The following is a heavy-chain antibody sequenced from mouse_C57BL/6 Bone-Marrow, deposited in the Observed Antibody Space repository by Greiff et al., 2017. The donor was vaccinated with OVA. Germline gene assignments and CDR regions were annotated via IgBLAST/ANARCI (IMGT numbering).Heavy chain of an antibody. CDR2: IYPRSGNT. Sequence: QVHVKQSGAELARPGASVKLSCKASGYNFTSYGISWVKQRTGQGLEWIGEIYPRSGNTNYKEKFKGKATLTADKSSSTAYMELRSLTSEDSAVYFCARLPCYCVSSYGFAYWGQGTLVTVSA. V-gene: IGHV1-81*01. D-gene: IGHD1-1*01. CDR3: ARLPCYCVSSYGFAY. CDR1: GYNFTSYG. J-gene: IGHJ3*01.